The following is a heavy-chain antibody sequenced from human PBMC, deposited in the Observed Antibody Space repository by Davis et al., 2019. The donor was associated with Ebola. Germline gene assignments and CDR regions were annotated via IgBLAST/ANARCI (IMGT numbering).Heavy chain of an antibody. J-gene: IGHJ5*02. CDR2: IYPGDSNT. CDR1: GYSFTSYW. Sequence: GGSLRLSCKGSGYSFTSYWIAWVRQMPGKGLEWMGIIYPGDSNTIYNPSFQGQVTISVDKSINTIYLQWNSLKVSDTAIYYCARQGNDFWSGENWFDPWGQGTLVTVSS. V-gene: IGHV5-51*01. CDR3: ARQGNDFWSGENWFDP. D-gene: IGHD3-3*01.